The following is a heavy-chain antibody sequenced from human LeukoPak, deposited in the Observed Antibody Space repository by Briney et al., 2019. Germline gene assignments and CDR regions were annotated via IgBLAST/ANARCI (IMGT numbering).Heavy chain of an antibody. CDR3: AIAPNGGTHS. Sequence: PGGSLRLSCAASGFTFSSYAMSWVRQAPGKGLEWVSAISGSGGSTYYADSVKGRFTISRDNSKNALYLQMNSLRVEDTAVYYCAIAPNGGTHSWGQGVLATVSS. J-gene: IGHJ4*02. D-gene: IGHD3-16*01. CDR1: GFTFSSYA. V-gene: IGHV3-23*01. CDR2: ISGSGGST.